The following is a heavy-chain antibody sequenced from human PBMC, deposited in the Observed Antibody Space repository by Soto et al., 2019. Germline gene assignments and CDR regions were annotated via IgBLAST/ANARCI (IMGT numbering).Heavy chain of an antibody. Sequence: QVQLVESGGGVVQPGGSLRLSCAAAGFSFSDYGMHWVRQAPNKGLEWVAVIWYDGSNKFYLESVKGRFTISRDNSKNTLYLQMNSLRDEDTALYYCAIDRAGAVGGSGDYYYDMDVWGQGTTVIVSS. V-gene: IGHV3-33*01. J-gene: IGHJ6*01. D-gene: IGHD6-13*01. CDR2: IWYDGSNK. CDR1: GFSFSDYG. CDR3: AIDRAGAVGGSGDYYYDMDV.